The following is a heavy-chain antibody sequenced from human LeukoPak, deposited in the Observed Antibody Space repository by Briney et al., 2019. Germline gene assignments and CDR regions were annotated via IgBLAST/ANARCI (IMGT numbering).Heavy chain of an antibody. D-gene: IGHD6-13*01. J-gene: IGHJ6*03. CDR1: GGSFSSYY. V-gene: IGHV4-34*01. CDR2: INHSGST. CDR3: ARDHSSSWGPNYYYYYYMDV. Sequence: PSEALSLTCAVYGGSFSSYYWSWIRQPPGKGLEWIGEINHSGSTNYNPSLKSRVTISVDKSKNQFSLKLSSVTAADTAVYYCARDHSSSWGPNYYYYYYMDVWGKGTTVTVS.